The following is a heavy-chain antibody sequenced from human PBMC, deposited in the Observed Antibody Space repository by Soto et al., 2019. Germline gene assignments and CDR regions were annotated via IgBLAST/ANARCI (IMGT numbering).Heavy chain of an antibody. D-gene: IGHD3-3*01. J-gene: IGHJ5*02. CDR3: ARGCYDFWSGYPNWFDP. Sequence: SETLSLTCAVYGGSFSGYYWSWIRQPPGKGLEWIGEINHSGSTNYNPSLKSRVTISVDTSKNQFSLKLSSVTAADTAVYYCARGCYDFWSGYPNWFDPWGQGTLV. CDR1: GGSFSGYY. V-gene: IGHV4-34*01. CDR2: INHSGST.